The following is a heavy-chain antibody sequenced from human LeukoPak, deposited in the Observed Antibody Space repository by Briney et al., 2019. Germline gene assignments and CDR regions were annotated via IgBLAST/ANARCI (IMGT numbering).Heavy chain of an antibody. J-gene: IGHJ6*02. CDR3: ARMGWLQLHYYYYGMDV. CDR1: GFTFSSYS. V-gene: IGHV3-21*01. Sequence: GGSLRLSCAASGFTFSSYSMNWVRQAPGKGLEWVSSISSSSSYIYYADSVKGRFTISRDNAKNSLYLQMNSLRAEDTAVYYCARMGWLQLHYYYYGMDVWGQGTTVTVSS. D-gene: IGHD5-24*01. CDR2: ISSSSSYI.